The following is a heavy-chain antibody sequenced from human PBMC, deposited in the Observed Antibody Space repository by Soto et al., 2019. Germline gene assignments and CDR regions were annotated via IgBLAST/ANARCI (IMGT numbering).Heavy chain of an antibody. CDR1: GYTFTIYG. J-gene: IGHJ4*02. D-gene: IGHD3-22*01. Sequence: QVQLVQSGAEVKKPGASVKVSCKASGYTFTIYGISWVRQAPGQGLEWLGWISGYNGNTDYAQNLQDRVTLTTDASTSSVYMELRSLRSDDTAVYYCARVDYYDRSGYYGYWGQGTLITVSS. V-gene: IGHV1-18*04. CDR3: ARVDYYDRSGYYGY. CDR2: ISGYNGNT.